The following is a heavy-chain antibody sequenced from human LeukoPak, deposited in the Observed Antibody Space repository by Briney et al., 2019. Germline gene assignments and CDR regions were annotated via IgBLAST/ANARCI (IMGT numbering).Heavy chain of an antibody. CDR2: IKQDGSEK. CDR3: AKAGLRWYYYFDY. D-gene: IGHD4-23*01. CDR1: GFTFSTYS. V-gene: IGHV3-7*01. Sequence: GGSLRLSCAASGFTFSTYSMSWVRQAPGKGLEWVANIKQDGSEKYYVDSVKGRFRISRDNAKNSLNLQLNSLRAEDTAVYYCAKAGLRWYYYFDYWGQGTLVTVSS. J-gene: IGHJ4*02.